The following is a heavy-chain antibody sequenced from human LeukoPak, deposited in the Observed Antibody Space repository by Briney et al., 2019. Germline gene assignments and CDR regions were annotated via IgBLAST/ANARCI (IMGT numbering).Heavy chain of an antibody. D-gene: IGHD4-17*01. V-gene: IGHV1-2*04. Sequence: HWASVKVSCKASGYTFTGYYMHWVRQAPRQGLEWMGWINPNSGGTNYAQKFQGWVTMTRDTSISTAYMELSRLRSDDTAVYYCARSPRGLYGDSHYYYGMDVWGQGTTVTVSS. CDR3: ARSPRGLYGDSHYYYGMDV. J-gene: IGHJ6*02. CDR2: INPNSGGT. CDR1: GYTFTGYY.